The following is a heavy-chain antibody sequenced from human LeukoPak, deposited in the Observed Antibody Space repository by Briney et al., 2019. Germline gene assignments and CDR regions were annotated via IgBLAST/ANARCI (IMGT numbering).Heavy chain of an antibody. CDR3: TTRRQDGC. Sequence: GGSLRLSCVASGFTFSDAWMSWVRQAPGKGLEWVGRIKSKIDGGTIDYAAPVKGRFTISRDDSRNTLYLQMNSLKTEDTAVYYCTTRRQDGCWGQGTLVTVS. J-gene: IGHJ4*02. D-gene: IGHD6-25*01. V-gene: IGHV3-15*01. CDR2: IKSKIDGGTI. CDR1: GFTFSDAW.